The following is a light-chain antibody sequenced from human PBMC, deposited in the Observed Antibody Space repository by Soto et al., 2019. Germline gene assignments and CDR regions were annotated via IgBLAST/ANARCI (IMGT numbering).Light chain of an antibody. Sequence: EIVLTQSPVTLSLSPGERATLSCRASQSVRTYLAWYQVKPGQAPRLLIYDASSRASGVPARFSGSGSETDFTLTISSLEPEDFALYYCQQRNSWPPITFGQGTRLEIK. J-gene: IGKJ5*01. CDR2: DAS. CDR1: QSVRTY. CDR3: QQRNSWPPIT. V-gene: IGKV3-11*01.